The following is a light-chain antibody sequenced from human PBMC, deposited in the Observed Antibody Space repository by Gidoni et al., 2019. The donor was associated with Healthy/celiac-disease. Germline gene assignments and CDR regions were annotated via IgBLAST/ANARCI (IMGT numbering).Light chain of an antibody. CDR3: QQYGSSPLWT. Sequence: EVLLTQSPGTLSLSPGERATLSCRASQSVSSSYLAWYQQKPGQAPRLLIYGASSRATGIPDRFSGSGSGTDFTLTISRLEPEDFAVYYCQQYGSSPLWTFGQXTKVEIK. J-gene: IGKJ1*01. CDR2: GAS. V-gene: IGKV3-20*01. CDR1: QSVSSSY.